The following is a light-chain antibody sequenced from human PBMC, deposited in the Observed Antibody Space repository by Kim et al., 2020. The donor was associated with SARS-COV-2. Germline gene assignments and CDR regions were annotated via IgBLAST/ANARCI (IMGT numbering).Light chain of an antibody. CDR1: NFQTKT. CDR3: QVWYSSTDVI. Sequence: VAPGQPARITCGGTNFQTKTVHWYQHKPGQAPILVMCYDSNRPSGIPERFSGSTSGNTATLTITRVEAGDEADFYCQVWYSSTDVIFGGGTKLTVL. J-gene: IGLJ2*01. CDR2: YDS. V-gene: IGLV3-21*04.